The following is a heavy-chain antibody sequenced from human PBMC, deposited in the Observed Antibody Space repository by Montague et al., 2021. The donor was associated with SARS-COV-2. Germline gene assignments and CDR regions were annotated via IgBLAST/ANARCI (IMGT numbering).Heavy chain of an antibody. D-gene: IGHD1-7*01. CDR1: GFSLSTSGMC. V-gene: IGHV2-70*11. CDR3: ARSWQPAGNYAPRGYYGLDV. CDR2: IDWDDDK. J-gene: IGHJ6*02. Sequence: PALVKPTQTLTLTCTFFGFSLSTSGMCVSWIRQPPGKALEWLARIDWDDDKYYSTSPKTRLTISKDTSKNHVVLTMTNMDPVDTGTYYCARSWQPAGNYAPRGYYGLDVWGRGTTVIVSS.